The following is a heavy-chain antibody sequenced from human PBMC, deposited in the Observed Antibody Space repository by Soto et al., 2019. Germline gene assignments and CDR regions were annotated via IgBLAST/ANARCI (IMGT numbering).Heavy chain of an antibody. J-gene: IGHJ4*02. CDR1: GASIRSGGYY. CDR3: ARIEMASIK. V-gene: IGHV4-31*03. CDR2: IYYTGST. Sequence: SETLSVTCSVSGASIRSGGYYWSWLRQSPGKGLEWIGHIYYTGSTFYSPSLKSRLTISLDTPKNQFSLDLNSVTTADTAMYYCARIEMASIKWGRGTLVTVSS. D-gene: IGHD5-12*01.